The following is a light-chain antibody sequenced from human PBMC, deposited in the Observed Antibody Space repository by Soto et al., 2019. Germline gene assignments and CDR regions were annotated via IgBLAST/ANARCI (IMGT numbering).Light chain of an antibody. J-gene: IGKJ1*01. Sequence: DIQMTQSPSTLSGSVGDRVTITCRASHTISSWLAWYQQKPGKAPKLLIYDASSLESGVPSRFSGSGSGTEFTLTISSLQPDDFATYYCQQYNSYSTFGQGTKVDIK. CDR2: DAS. CDR1: HTISSW. CDR3: QQYNSYST. V-gene: IGKV1-5*01.